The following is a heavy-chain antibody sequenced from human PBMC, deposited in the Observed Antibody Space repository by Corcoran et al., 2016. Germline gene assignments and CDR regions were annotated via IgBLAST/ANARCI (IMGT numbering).Heavy chain of an antibody. CDR3: ARDGSGGREPKYYLVF. V-gene: IGHV1-46*01. CDR1: GYTFTSYY. J-gene: IGHJ4*02. Sequence: QVQLVQSGAEVKKPGASVKVSCKASGYTFTSYYMHWVRQAPGQGLEWMGIINPSGGSTSYAQKFQGRVTMTRDTSTSTGYMELRSLGSEDTAVYCCARDGSGGREPKYYLVFWGQGTLVTGSS. D-gene: IGHD3-16*01. CDR2: INPSGGST.